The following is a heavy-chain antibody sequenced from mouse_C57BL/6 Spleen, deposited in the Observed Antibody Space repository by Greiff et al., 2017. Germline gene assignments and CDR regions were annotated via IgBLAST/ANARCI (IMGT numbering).Heavy chain of an antibody. V-gene: IGHV5-12*01. CDR2: ISNGGGST. J-gene: IGHJ2*01. D-gene: IGHD2-4*01. Sequence: EVQRVESGGGLVQPGGSLKLSCAASGFTFSDYYMYWVRQTPEKRLEWVAYISNGGGSTYYPDTVKGRFTISRDNAKNTLYLQMSRLKSEDTAMYYCARQPIYYDYDEGGYFDYWGQGTTLTVSS. CDR3: ARQPIYYDYDEGGYFDY. CDR1: GFTFSDYY.